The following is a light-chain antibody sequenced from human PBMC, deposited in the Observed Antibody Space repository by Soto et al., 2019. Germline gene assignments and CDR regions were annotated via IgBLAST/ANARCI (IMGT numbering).Light chain of an antibody. CDR3: QHYNDWPT. V-gene: IGKV3-15*01. CDR1: QSVRSN. CDR2: GAS. J-gene: IGKJ1*01. Sequence: EIVMTQSPATLSVSPGERATLSCRASQSVRSNLAWYQQKPGQAPRLLIYGASTRATGIPARFSGSGSGTEFTLTIGSLQSEDFAVYCCQHYNDWPTFGLGTNVEIK.